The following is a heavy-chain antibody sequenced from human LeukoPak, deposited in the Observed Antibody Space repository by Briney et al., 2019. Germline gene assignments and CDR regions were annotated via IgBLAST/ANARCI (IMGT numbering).Heavy chain of an antibody. J-gene: IGHJ6*03. D-gene: IGHD2-21*02. CDR1: GGSISSGSYY. V-gene: IGHV4-61*02. CDR3: AREVVVVTAIHYYYYYYMDV. Sequence: SQTLSLTCTVSGGSISSGSYYWSWIRQPAGKGLEWIGRIYTSGSTNYNPSLKSRVTISVDTSKSQFSLKLSSVTAADTAVYYCAREVVVVTAIHYYYYYYMDVWGKGTTVTISS. CDR2: IYTSGST.